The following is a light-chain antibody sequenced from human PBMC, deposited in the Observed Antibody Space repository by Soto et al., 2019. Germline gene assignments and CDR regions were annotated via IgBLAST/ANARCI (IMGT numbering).Light chain of an antibody. V-gene: IGLV3-1*01. CDR3: QVWDSSTVV. J-gene: IGLJ2*01. Sequence: SYELTQPPSVSVSPGQTASITCSGDKLGDKYAYWYQQKPGQSPVLVIYQDSKRPSGIPERFSGSNSGNTATLTISGTQAMDEADYYCQVWDSSTVVFGGVTKLTVL. CDR2: QDS. CDR1: KLGDKY.